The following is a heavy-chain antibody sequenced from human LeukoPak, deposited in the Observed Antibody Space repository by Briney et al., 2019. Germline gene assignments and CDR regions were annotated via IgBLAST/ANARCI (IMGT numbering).Heavy chain of an antibody. Sequence: PSQTLSLTCAVSGGSISSGGYSWSWIRQPPEKGLEWIGYIYHSGSTYHNPSLKSRVTISVDRSKNQFSLKLSSVTAADTAVYYCAREVRGSGSDYFDYWGQGTLVTVSS. J-gene: IGHJ4*02. CDR2: IYHSGST. CDR1: GGSISSGGYS. CDR3: AREVRGSGSDYFDY. D-gene: IGHD3-10*01. V-gene: IGHV4-30-2*01.